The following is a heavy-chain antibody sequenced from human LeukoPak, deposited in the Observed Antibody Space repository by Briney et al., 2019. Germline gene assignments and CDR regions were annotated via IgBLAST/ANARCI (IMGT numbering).Heavy chain of an antibody. CDR2: ISSDGSST. CDR1: GFTFSTYW. CDR3: ARAGMARGVKAY. J-gene: IGHJ4*02. D-gene: IGHD3-10*01. Sequence: GGPLRLSCAASGFTFSTYWLHWVRQAPGKGPVWVSRISSDGSSTTYADSVKGRFTISRDNAKNTLFLQMNSLRAEDTAVYFCARAGMARGVKAYWGQGTLVTVSS. V-gene: IGHV3-74*01.